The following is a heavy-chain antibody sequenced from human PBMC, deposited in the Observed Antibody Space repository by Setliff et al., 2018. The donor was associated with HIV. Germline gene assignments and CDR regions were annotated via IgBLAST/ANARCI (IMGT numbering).Heavy chain of an antibody. V-gene: IGHV4-61*09. CDR2: IYTSAST. J-gene: IGHJ4*02. CDR3: ARGALQDGTGSYYEGFDY. Sequence: SETMSLTCTVSGGSISSGSYYWSWIRQPAGKGLEWIGHIYTSASTNYNPSLKSRVTISVDTSKNQFSLKLSSVTAADTAVYYCARGALQDGTGSYYEGFDYWGQGILVTVSS. D-gene: IGHD1-26*01. CDR1: GGSISSGSYY.